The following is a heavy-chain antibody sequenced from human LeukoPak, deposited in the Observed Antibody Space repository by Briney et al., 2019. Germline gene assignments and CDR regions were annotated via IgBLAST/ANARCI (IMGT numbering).Heavy chain of an antibody. V-gene: IGHV3-53*01. J-gene: IGHJ4*02. D-gene: IGHD3-10*01. CDR2: IYSGGST. CDR1: GFTVSSNY. Sequence: GGSLRLSCAASGFTVSSNYMSWVRQAPGKGLEWVSVIYSGGSTYYADSVKGRFTISRDNSKNTLYLQMNSLRAEDTAVYYRARAWFGELAFDYWGQGTLVTVSS. CDR3: ARAWFGELAFDY.